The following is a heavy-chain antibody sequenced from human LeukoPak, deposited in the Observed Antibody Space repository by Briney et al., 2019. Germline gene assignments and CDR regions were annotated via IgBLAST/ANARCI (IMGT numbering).Heavy chain of an antibody. Sequence: SETLSLTCTVSGGSISSGGYYWSWIRQPPGKGLEWIGYIYYSGSTNYNPSLKSRVTISVDTSKNQFSLKLSSVTAADTAVYYCATDGSSGAFDIWGQGTMVTVSS. CDR3: ATDGSSGAFDI. CDR2: IYYSGST. V-gene: IGHV4-61*08. J-gene: IGHJ3*02. CDR1: GGSISSGGYY. D-gene: IGHD1-26*01.